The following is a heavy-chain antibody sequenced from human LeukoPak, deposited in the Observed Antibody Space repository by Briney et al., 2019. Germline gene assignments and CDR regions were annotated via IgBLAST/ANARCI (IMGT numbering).Heavy chain of an antibody. Sequence: ASVKVSCKVSGYTLTELSMHWVRQAPGQGLEWMGWINPNSGGTNYAQKFQGRVTMTRDTSISTAYMELSRLRSDDTAVYYCAREGRLQPKAVGYWGQGTLVTVSS. CDR2: INPNSGGT. CDR1: GYTLTELS. V-gene: IGHV1-2*02. CDR3: AREGRLQPKAVGY. J-gene: IGHJ4*02. D-gene: IGHD4-11*01.